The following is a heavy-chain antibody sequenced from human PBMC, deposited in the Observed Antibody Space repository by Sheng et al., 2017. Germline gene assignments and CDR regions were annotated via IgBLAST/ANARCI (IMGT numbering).Heavy chain of an antibody. V-gene: IGHV3-30-3*01. CDR1: GFTFSSYA. J-gene: IGHJ4*02. Sequence: QVQLVESGGGVVQPGRSLRLSCAASGFTFSSYAMHWVRQAPGKGLEWVAVISYDGSNKYYADSVKGRFTISRDNSKNTLYLQMNSLRAEDTAVYYCARVVPAAILDYWGQGTLVTVSS. CDR2: ISYDGSNK. CDR3: ARVVPAAILDY. D-gene: IGHD2-2*02.